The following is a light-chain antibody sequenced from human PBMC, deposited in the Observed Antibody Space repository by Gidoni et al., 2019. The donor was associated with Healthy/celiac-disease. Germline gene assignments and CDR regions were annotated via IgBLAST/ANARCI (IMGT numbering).Light chain of an antibody. CDR1: SPNNGAGYD. CDR2: GNS. J-gene: IGLJ2*01. Sequence: QSVLTQPPSASGAPGQRVTISCTGSSPNNGAGYDVHWYQQLPGTAHKLLIYGNSNRPSGVPDRFSGSKSGTSASLAITGLQAEDEADYYCQSYDSSLSVHVVFGGGTKLTVL. CDR3: QSYDSSLSVHVV. V-gene: IGLV1-40*01.